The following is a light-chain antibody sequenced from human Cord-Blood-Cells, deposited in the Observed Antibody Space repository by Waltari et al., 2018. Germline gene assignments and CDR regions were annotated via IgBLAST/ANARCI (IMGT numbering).Light chain of an antibody. CDR3: QQANSFPPT. J-gene: IGKJ4*01. Sequence: DIQMTQSPSSVSASVGDRVTITCRASQGIRSWLAWYKQKPGKSPKLLIYAASSLQRGVPSRFSGSGSGTDFTLTISSLQPEDFATYYCQQANSFPPTFGGGTKVEIK. CDR2: AAS. V-gene: IGKV1-12*01. CDR1: QGIRSW.